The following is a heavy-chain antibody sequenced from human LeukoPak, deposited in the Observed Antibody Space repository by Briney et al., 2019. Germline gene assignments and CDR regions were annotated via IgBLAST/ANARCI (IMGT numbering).Heavy chain of an antibody. Sequence: SETLSLTCTVSGGSITSNSYYWGWIRQPPGKGLEWIESITYSGSTYYNPSLKRRVTISLDTSKNQFSLKLSSVTAADTAVYYCARERREQLLPPYTRSVTYFDYWGQGTLVTVSS. CDR2: ITYSGST. CDR3: ARERREQLLPPYTRSVTYFDY. CDR1: GGSITSNSYY. D-gene: IGHD2-2*01. V-gene: IGHV4-39*07. J-gene: IGHJ4*02.